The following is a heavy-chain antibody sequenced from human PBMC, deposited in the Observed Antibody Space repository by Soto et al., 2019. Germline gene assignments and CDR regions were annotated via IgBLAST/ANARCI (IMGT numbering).Heavy chain of an antibody. J-gene: IGHJ4*02. Sequence: SETLSLTCAVSGYSISSGYYWGWIRQPPGKGLEWIGSIYHSGSTYYNPSLKCRVTISVDTSKNQFSLKLSSVTAADTAVYYCARDGYNYFDYWGQGTLVTVSS. D-gene: IGHD5-12*01. V-gene: IGHV4-38-2*02. CDR2: IYHSGST. CDR1: GYSISSGYY. CDR3: ARDGYNYFDY.